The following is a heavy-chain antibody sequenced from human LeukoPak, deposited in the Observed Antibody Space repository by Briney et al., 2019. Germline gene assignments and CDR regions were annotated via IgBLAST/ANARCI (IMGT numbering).Heavy chain of an antibody. V-gene: IGHV4-59*01. Sequence: SETLSLTCSVSDGSISSCYWSWIRQPPRKGLEWIGNIYNSGSTNFNPSLKSRVTMSVDPSKNQFSLRLSSVTAADTAVYFCARAALYFGGAGYSYYFDYWGQGTLVTVSS. CDR1: DGSISSCY. CDR2: IYNSGST. D-gene: IGHD2-21*01. J-gene: IGHJ4*02. CDR3: ARAALYFGGAGYSYYFDY.